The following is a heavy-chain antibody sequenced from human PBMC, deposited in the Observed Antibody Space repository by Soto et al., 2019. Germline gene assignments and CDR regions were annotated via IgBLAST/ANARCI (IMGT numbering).Heavy chain of an antibody. V-gene: IGHV1-69*13. CDR1: GGTFSSYA. J-gene: IGHJ4*02. Sequence: SVKVSCKASGGTFSSYAISCVRQAPGQGLEWMGGIIPIFGTANYAQKFQGRVTITADESTSTAYMELSSLRSEDTAVYYCARDLLLLGYFDYWGQGTLVTVSS. CDR2: IIPIFGTA. D-gene: IGHD2-15*01. CDR3: ARDLLLLGYFDY.